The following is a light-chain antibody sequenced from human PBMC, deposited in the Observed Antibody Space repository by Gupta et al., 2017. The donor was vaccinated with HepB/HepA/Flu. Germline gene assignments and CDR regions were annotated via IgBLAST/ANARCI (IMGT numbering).Light chain of an antibody. Sequence: EIVLTQSPGTLSLSPGERATLSCRASQSVRSSYLAWYQQKPGQAPRLLIYGASSRFTGVPDRFSGSGSGTEFTLTISRLEPEDFAVYYCQQDCSSPHNFGQGTKVDIK. CDR2: GAS. CDR3: QQDCSSPHN. J-gene: IGKJ2*01. V-gene: IGKV3-20*01. CDR1: QSVRSSY.